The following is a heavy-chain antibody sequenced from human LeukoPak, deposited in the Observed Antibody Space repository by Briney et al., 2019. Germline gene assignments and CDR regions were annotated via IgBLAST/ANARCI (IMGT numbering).Heavy chain of an antibody. V-gene: IGHV3-74*01. CDR2: INSDGSST. J-gene: IGHJ3*02. D-gene: IGHD3-9*01. CDR3: ARDPLYYDILTGYYQYAFDI. CDR1: GFTFSSYW. Sequence: GGSLRLSCAASGFTFSSYWMHWVRQAPGKGLVWVSRINSDGSSTSYADSVKGRFTISRDNAKNTLYLQMNSLRAEDTAVYYCARDPLYYDILTGYYQYAFDIWGQGTMVTVSS.